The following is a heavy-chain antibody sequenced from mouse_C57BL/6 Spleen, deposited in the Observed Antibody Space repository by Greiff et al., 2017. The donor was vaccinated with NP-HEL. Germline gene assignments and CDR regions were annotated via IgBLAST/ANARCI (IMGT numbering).Heavy chain of an antibody. CDR2: IDPETGGT. CDR1: GYTFTDYE. Sequence: QVQLQQSGAELVRPGASVTLSCKASGYTFTDYEMHWVKQTPVHGLEWIGAIDPETGGTAYNQKFKGKAILTADKSSSTAYMELRSLTSEDSAVYYCTRIYYGSSPCYWGQGTTLTVSS. D-gene: IGHD1-1*01. J-gene: IGHJ2*01. V-gene: IGHV1-15*01. CDR3: TRIYYGSSPCY.